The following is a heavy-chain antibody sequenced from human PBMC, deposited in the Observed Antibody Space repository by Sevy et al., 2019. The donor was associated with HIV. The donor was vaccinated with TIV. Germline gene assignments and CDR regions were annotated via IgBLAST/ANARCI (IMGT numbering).Heavy chain of an antibody. V-gene: IGHV4-4*07. CDR2: MYSSGSS. CDR1: GGSTNNYY. Sequence: SETLSLICTVSGGSTNNYYWSWIRQSAGKGLEWIGRMYSSGSSNYNPSLKSRVTMSVDTSKNQVSLNLKSVTAADTAVYYCARDMSNGRGLDVWGQGTTVTVSS. J-gene: IGHJ6*02. CDR3: ARDMSNGRGLDV. D-gene: IGHD2-8*01.